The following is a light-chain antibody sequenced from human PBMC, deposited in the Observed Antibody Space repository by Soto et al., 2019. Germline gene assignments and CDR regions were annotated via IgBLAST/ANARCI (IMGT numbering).Light chain of an antibody. CDR1: QTISSW. J-gene: IGKJ1*01. V-gene: IGKV1-5*03. CDR2: KAS. Sequence: DIQMTQAPSTLSGSVGDRVTITCRASQTISSWVAWYQQKPGKAPKLLIYKASKLENGDPSRFAGFGSGTEFTLSIASLQPDDYAPYYCQHYNSYSRTFGQGTKVDIK. CDR3: QHYNSYSRT.